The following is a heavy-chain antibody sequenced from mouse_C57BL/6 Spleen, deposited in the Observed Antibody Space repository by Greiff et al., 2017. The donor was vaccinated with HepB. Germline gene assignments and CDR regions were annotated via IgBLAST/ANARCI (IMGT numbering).Heavy chain of an antibody. Sequence: QVQLQQPGAELVKPGASVKLSCKASGYTFTSYWMHWVKQRPGQGLEWIGMIHPNSGSTNYNEKFKSKATLTVDKSSSTAYMQLSSLTSEDSAVYYWARRDGSALFAYWGQGTLVTVSA. CDR2: IHPNSGST. J-gene: IGHJ3*01. CDR1: GYTFTSYW. CDR3: ARRDGSALFAY. V-gene: IGHV1-64*01. D-gene: IGHD1-1*01.